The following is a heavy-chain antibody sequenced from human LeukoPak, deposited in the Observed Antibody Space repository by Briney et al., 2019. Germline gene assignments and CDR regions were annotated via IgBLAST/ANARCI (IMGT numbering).Heavy chain of an antibody. CDR1: GFTLSSNW. Sequence: GGSLRLSCAAYGFTLSSNWMHWVRQAPGKGLVWVSRINNDGSSTSYADSVKGRFTISRDNAKDTLFLQMNSLRAEDTAVYYCVKYSSGWNWGQGTLVTVSS. V-gene: IGHV3-74*01. D-gene: IGHD6-19*01. J-gene: IGHJ4*02. CDR2: INNDGSST. CDR3: VKYSSGWN.